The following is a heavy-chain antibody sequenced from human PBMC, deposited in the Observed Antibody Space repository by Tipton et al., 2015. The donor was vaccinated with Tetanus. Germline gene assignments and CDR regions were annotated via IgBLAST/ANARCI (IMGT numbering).Heavy chain of an antibody. V-gene: IGHV5-51*01. CDR1: GYSFTSYW. J-gene: IGHJ6*02. Sequence: VQLVQSGAEVKKPGESLKISCKGSGYSFTSYWIGWVRQMPGKGLEWMGIIYPGDSDTRYSPSLQGQVTISADKSISTAYLQWSSLKASDTAMYYCARHVDYYDSSGYRRLNYYYYGMDVWGQGTTVTVSS. CDR2: IYPGDSDT. D-gene: IGHD3-22*01. CDR3: ARHVDYYDSSGYRRLNYYYYGMDV.